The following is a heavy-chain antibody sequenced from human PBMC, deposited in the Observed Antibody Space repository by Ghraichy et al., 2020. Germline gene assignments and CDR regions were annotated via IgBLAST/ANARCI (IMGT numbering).Heavy chain of an antibody. J-gene: IGHJ4*02. V-gene: IGHV1-2*02. Sequence: ASVKVSCKASGYTFTGYYMHWVRQAPGQGLEWMGWINPNSCGTNYAQKFQGRVTMTRDTSISTAYMELSRLRSDDTAVYYCARDPSRTGYVDYWGQGTLVTVSS. CDR3: ARDPSRTGYVDY. CDR2: INPNSCGT. D-gene: IGHD3/OR15-3a*01. CDR1: GYTFTGYY.